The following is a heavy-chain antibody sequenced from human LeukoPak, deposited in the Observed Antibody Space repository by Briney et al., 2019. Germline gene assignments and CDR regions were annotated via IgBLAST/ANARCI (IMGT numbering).Heavy chain of an antibody. CDR2: LYHSDSA. CDR3: ARQHDSYYYYYIDV. Sequence: SETLSLTCVVSGFSISNGYYWVWIRQPPGRGLEWIGSLYHSDSAYYNTSLRSRVSMSVDMSKNQLSLTLSFVTAADTAVYYCARQHDSYYYYYIDVWGSGTTVTVSS. J-gene: IGHJ6*03. V-gene: IGHV4-38-2*01. CDR1: GFSISNGYY.